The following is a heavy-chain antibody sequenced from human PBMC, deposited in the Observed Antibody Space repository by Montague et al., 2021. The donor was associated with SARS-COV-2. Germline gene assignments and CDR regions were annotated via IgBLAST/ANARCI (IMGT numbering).Heavy chain of an antibody. D-gene: IGHD5-12*01. Sequence: SLRLSCAASGFTFNTYAMSWVRQAPGKGLEWVSVIYSGGSNTYYADSVKGRFTISRDNSKNTLYLQMNRLRAEDTAVYYCAKSPRAHGYAFDYWGQGNLVTVSS. J-gene: IGHJ4*02. CDR1: GFTFNTYA. CDR2: IYSGGSNT. V-gene: IGHV3-23*03. CDR3: AKSPRAHGYAFDY.